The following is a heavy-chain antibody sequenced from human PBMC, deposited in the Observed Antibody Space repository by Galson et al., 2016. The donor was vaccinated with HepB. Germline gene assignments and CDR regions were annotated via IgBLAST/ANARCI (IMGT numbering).Heavy chain of an antibody. CDR1: GFSVSAHH. Sequence: SLRLSCAVAGFSVSAHHVGWFRQTPGKGLQCASFLYGGGGTSYSDPVGGRFSVSRDNTNNIVYLHMNSLRVDEPAVYYCVGYGGNSFWGRGTLVTVAS. D-gene: IGHD4-23*01. CDR3: VGYGGNSF. J-gene: IGHJ4*02. CDR2: LYGGGGT. V-gene: IGHV3-53*01.